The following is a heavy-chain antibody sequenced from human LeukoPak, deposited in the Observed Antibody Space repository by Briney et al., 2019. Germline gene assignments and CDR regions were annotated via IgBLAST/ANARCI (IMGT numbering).Heavy chain of an antibody. CDR3: ATARGGGVGYYFDY. J-gene: IGHJ4*02. Sequence: GASVKVSCKVSGYTLTELSMHWVRQAPGKGLEWMGGFDPEDGETIYAQKFQGRVTMTEDTSTDTAYMELSSLRSEDTAVYCCATARGGGVGYYFDYWGQGTLVTVSS. V-gene: IGHV1-24*01. CDR2: FDPEDGET. D-gene: IGHD3-16*01. CDR1: GYTLTELS.